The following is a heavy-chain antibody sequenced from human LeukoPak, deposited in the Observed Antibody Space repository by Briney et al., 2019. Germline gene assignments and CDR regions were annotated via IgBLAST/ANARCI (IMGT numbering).Heavy chain of an antibody. V-gene: IGHV3-23*01. J-gene: IGHJ5*02. D-gene: IGHD4-17*01. Sequence: GGSLRLSCVASGFTFSSYAMSWVRQAPGKGLEWVSAISGSGGSTYYADSVKGRFTISRDNSKNTLYLQMNSLRAEDAAVYYCAKVGDYGDAYNWFDPWGQGTLVTVSS. CDR3: AKVGDYGDAYNWFDP. CDR1: GFTFSSYA. CDR2: ISGSGGST.